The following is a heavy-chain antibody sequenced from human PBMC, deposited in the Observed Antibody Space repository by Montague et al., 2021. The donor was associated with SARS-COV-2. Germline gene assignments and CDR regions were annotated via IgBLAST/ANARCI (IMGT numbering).Heavy chain of an antibody. CDR2: LLTSGAT. CDR3: ARDSPRFDFWRGHYGDKYYMDI. D-gene: IGHD3-3*01. CDR1: GDSITSKTHY. Sequence: TLSLTCTVSGDSITSKTHYWDWVRQPAGKGLEWIGRLLTSGATNFNPSLKSRLTISRDTSKNEFYLKLSSVTAADTAVYYCARDSPRFDFWRGHYGDKYYMDIGGKGTTVTVS. J-gene: IGHJ6*03. V-gene: IGHV4-61*02.